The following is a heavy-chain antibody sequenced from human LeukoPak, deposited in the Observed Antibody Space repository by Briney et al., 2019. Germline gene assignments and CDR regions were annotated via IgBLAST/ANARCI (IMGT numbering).Heavy chain of an antibody. V-gene: IGHV4-59*08. J-gene: IGHJ6*02. CDR3: ARLTSTFYYSMDV. CDR2: IQNSALYRATI. D-gene: IGHD2/OR15-2a*01. CDR1: GGSIGSFY. Sequence: SETLSLTCAVSGGSIGSFYWTWIRQPPGKGLEWIGYIQNSALYRATIKSSPSLQSLVSLSIDTSKKQVSLTVNSVTAADTALYYCARLTSTFYYSMDVWGPGTAVTVSS.